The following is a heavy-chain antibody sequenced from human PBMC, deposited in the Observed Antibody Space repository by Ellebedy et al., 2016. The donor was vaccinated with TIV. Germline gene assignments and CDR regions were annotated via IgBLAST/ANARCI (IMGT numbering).Heavy chain of an antibody. CDR1: GYTFTSYY. V-gene: IGHV1-46*01. CDR2: INPSGGHT. Sequence: AASVKVSCKASGYTFTSYYIHWARQAPGQGLEWVRTINPSGGHTGYAQQFQGRVTMTRDTSTGTVYMELSSLRSEDTAVHYCARGMGSDWNYARVFDYWGQGTLVTVSS. D-gene: IGHD1-7*01. J-gene: IGHJ4*02. CDR3: ARGMGSDWNYARVFDY.